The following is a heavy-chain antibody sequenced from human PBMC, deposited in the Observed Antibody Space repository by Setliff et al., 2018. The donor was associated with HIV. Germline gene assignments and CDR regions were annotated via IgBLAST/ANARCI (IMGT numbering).Heavy chain of an antibody. CDR3: ASFFGDYGY. Sequence: PGGSLRLSCAASGFTFMNYAMSWVRQAPGKGLAWVSTISGIHYTASVQGRFTVSRDNANNLLFLEMNNLRVEDTAVYYCASFFGDYGYWGHGTQVTVSS. CDR1: GFTFMNYA. CDR2: ISGI. D-gene: IGHD3-10*01. V-gene: IGHV3-21*04. J-gene: IGHJ4*01.